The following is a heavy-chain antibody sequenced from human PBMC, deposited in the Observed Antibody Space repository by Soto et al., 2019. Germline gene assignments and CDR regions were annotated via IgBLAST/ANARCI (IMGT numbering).Heavy chain of an antibody. J-gene: IGHJ6*02. CDR1: GIPVSSNY. CDR3: ARDGPYYVASRMDV. CDR2: LHSGGDT. D-gene: IGHD3-16*01. V-gene: IGHV3-53*04. Sequence: EVQLVESGGALVQPGGSLRLSCVASGIPVSSNYMTWVRQAPGKGLEWVSVLHSGGDTYYANSVKGRFTISRHDSTNTVFHQMDSLTAEDTAVYYVARDGPYYVASRMDVWGQGTTVTVSS.